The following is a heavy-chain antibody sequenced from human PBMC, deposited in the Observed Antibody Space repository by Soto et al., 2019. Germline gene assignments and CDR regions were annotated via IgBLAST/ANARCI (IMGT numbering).Heavy chain of an antibody. CDR3: ARGVKTYSSSWYVSSYFDY. D-gene: IGHD6-13*01. V-gene: IGHV4-34*01. Sequence: SETLSLTCAVYGGSFSGYYWSWIRQPPGKGLEWIGEINHSGSTNYNPSLKSRVTISVDTSKNQFSLKLSSVTAADTAVYYCARGVKTYSSSWYVSSYFDYWGQGTLVTVSS. CDR2: INHSGST. CDR1: GGSFSGYY. J-gene: IGHJ4*02.